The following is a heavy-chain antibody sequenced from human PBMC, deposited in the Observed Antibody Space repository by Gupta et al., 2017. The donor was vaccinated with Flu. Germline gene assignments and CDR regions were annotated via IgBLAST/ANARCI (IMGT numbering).Heavy chain of an antibody. V-gene: IGHV3-30*03. CDR3: ARGFRADYESVFDGFDM. CDR1: GFSFSRYG. Sequence: QEQLVESGGGVVQPGRSLRLSCEASGFSFSRYGMHWVRQSPGKGLEWVAFMSLDGSERKYADSVQGRYTISRDNSKNTLYLDMNSLRLEDTAVYYCARGFRADYESVFDGFDMWGQGTMVTVSS. CDR2: MSLDGSER. J-gene: IGHJ3*02. D-gene: IGHD4-17*01.